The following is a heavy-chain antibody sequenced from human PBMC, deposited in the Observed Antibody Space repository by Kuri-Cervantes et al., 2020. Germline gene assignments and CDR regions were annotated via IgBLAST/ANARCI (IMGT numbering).Heavy chain of an antibody. V-gene: IGHV3-23*01. CDR3: AKDYRRDTAMVNGFDY. Sequence: GGSLRLSCAASGFTFDDYPMSWVRRAPGKGLEWVSGISGRGGSTFYGDSVKGRFTISRDNSKNTVYLQMNSLRAEDTAVYYCAKDYRRDTAMVNGFDYWGQGTLVTVSS. CDR2: ISGRGGST. CDR1: GFTFDDYP. J-gene: IGHJ4*02. D-gene: IGHD5-18*01.